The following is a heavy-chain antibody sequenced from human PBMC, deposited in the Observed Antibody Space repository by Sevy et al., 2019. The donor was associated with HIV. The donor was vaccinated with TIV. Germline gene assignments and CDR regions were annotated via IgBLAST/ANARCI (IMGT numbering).Heavy chain of an antibody. CDR1: GFTFSNAS. D-gene: IGHD3-16*02. V-gene: IGHV3-15*01. CDR3: TTDSNKRSFSALLDY. J-gene: IGHJ4*02. CDR2: IKSKTDGGKT. Sequence: GGSLRLSCAASGFTFSNASMSWVRQAPGKGLEWVGRIKSKTDGGKTGYAAPVKGRFTISRDDSKNTLYLQMNSLKPEDTAIYYCTTDSNKRSFSALLDYWGQGTLVTVSS.